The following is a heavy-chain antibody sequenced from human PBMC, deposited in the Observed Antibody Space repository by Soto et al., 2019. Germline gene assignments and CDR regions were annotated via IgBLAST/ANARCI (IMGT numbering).Heavy chain of an antibody. CDR2: ISGSGGST. V-gene: IGHV3-23*01. J-gene: IGHJ4*02. CDR1: GFTFSSYA. CDR3: AKEAKGNNWNPFDY. Sequence: QPGWSLRLSCAASGFTFSSYAMCWVRQATGNGLEWVSAISGSGGSTYYADSVKGRFTISRDNSKNTLYLQMNSLRAEDTAVYCCAKEAKGNNWNPFDYRGQGTLVTVSS. D-gene: IGHD1-1*01.